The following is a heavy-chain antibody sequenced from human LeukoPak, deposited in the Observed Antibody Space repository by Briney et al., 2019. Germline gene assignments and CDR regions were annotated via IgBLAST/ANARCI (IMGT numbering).Heavy chain of an antibody. CDR1: GGSISSSY. CDR2: TYTTGSTDST. V-gene: IGHV4-4*07. CDR3: AGFGAGSYY. D-gene: IGHD3-10*01. Sequence: SETLSLTCTVSGGSISSSYCSWIRQPAGKGLEWIGRTYTTGSTDSTDFNPSLKSRVTMSVDTSKNQFSLKLGSVTAADTAVYYCAGFGAGSYYWGQGTLVTVSS. J-gene: IGHJ4*02.